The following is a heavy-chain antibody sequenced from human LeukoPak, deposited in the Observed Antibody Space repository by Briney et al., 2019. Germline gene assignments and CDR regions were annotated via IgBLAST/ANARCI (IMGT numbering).Heavy chain of an antibody. CDR1: GYAISSGYY. V-gene: IGHV4-38-2*02. CDR3: ARVYYSSSYDYWYFDL. J-gene: IGHJ2*01. Sequence: SETLSLICSVSGYAISSGYYWGWIRQPPGKGLEWLGNIYHSGSTYYNPSLKSRVTISVDTSKNQFSLKLSSVTAADTAVYYCARVYYSSSYDYWYFDLWGRGTLVTVSS. CDR2: IYHSGST. D-gene: IGHD6-13*01.